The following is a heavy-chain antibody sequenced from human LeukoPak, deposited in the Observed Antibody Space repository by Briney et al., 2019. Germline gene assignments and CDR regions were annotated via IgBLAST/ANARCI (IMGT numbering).Heavy chain of an antibody. D-gene: IGHD6-13*01. Sequence: SETLSLTCTVSGGSITSYYWSWIRRPPGKGLEWIGYIQYSGSTNYNPSLKSRVTISVDTSKNQFSLKLSSVTAADTAVYYCARQTVVRSWYTPGPFDYWGQGTLVTVSS. CDR3: ARQTVVRSWYTPGPFDY. CDR2: IQYSGST. J-gene: IGHJ4*02. V-gene: IGHV4-59*01. CDR1: GGSITSYY.